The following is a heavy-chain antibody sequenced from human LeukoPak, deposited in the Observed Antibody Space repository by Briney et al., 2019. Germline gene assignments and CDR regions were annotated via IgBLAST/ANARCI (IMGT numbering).Heavy chain of an antibody. CDR2: ISDSGGVT. CDR3: AKGRMTYCSSTSCYRTFDY. Sequence: GGSLRLSCAAAGFTFSSYAMRWVRQAPGKGLEWGSIISDSGGVTYYADSVKGRFTISRDNSKNTLYLQMNSLRAEDTAVYYCAKGRMTYCSSTSCYRTFDYWGQETLVTVSS. V-gene: IGHV3-23*01. J-gene: IGHJ4*02. D-gene: IGHD2-2*01. CDR1: GFTFSSYA.